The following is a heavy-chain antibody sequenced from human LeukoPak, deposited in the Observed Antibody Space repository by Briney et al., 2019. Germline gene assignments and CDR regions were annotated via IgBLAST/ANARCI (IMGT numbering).Heavy chain of an antibody. J-gene: IGHJ4*02. CDR3: ADNYDYVWGSFDY. CDR1: GFTFSTYW. D-gene: IGHD3-16*01. Sequence: AGGSLRLSCAASGFTFSTYWMSWVRQAPGKGLEWVAVIKQDGTEKYYADSVKGRFTISRDNSKNTLYLRMNSLRAEDTAVYYCADNYDYVWGSFDYWGQGTLVTVSS. V-gene: IGHV3-7*03. CDR2: IKQDGTEK.